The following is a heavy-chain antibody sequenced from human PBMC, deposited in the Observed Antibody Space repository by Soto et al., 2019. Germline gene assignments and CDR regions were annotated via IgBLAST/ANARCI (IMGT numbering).Heavy chain of an antibody. D-gene: IGHD3-22*01. Sequence: GESLKISCKGSGYSFRSHWITWVRQMPGKGLEWMGRIDLTDSDTSYSPSFQGHVSFSADTSINTAYLQWSSLRASDTATYHCARDGGAHYDSSGYHYALEYWGQGTPVTVSS. J-gene: IGHJ4*02. CDR3: ARDGGAHYDSSGYHYALEY. V-gene: IGHV5-10-1*01. CDR2: IDLTDSDT. CDR1: GYSFRSHW.